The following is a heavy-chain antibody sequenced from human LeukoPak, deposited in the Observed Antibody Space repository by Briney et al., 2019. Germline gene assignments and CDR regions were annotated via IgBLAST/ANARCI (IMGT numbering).Heavy chain of an antibody. V-gene: IGHV4-30-4*01. J-gene: IGHJ4*02. CDR1: GGSISSGDYY. Sequence: SQTLSLTCTVSGGSISSGDYYWSWIRQPPGKGLEWIGYIYYSGSTYYNPALKSRVTISVDTSKNQFSLTLSSVTAADTAVYYCARAQYSSGWYLDYWGQGTLVTVSS. CDR3: ARAQYSSGWYLDY. D-gene: IGHD6-19*01. CDR2: IYYSGST.